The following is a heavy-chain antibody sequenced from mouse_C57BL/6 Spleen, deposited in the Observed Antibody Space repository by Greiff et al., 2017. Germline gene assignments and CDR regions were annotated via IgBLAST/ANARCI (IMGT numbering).Heavy chain of an antibody. CDR3: ASSNPFDY. CDR2: IYPGDGDT. D-gene: IGHD2-5*01. Sequence: VQRVESGPELVKPGASVKISCKASGYAFSSSWMNWVKQRPGKGLEWIGRIYPGDGDTNYNGKFKGKATLTADKSSSTAYMQLSSLTSEDSAVYFCASSNPFDYWGQGTTLTVSS. V-gene: IGHV1-82*01. CDR1: GYAFSSSW. J-gene: IGHJ2*01.